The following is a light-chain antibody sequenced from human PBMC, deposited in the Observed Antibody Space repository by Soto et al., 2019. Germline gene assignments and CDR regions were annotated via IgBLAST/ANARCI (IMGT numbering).Light chain of an antibody. Sequence: QSVLTQPASVSGSPGQSITISCTGTSGDIGSYNRVSWYQQHPGKAPKLIIYEVSKRPSGVPDRFSGSKSGNTASLTVSGLQAEDEADYHCSSYAGSKLVFGGGTKLTVL. CDR1: SGDIGSYNR. CDR2: EVS. V-gene: IGLV2-8*01. J-gene: IGLJ2*01. CDR3: SSYAGSKLV.